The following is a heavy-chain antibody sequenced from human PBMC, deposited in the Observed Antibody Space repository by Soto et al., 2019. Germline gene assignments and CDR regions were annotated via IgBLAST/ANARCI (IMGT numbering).Heavy chain of an antibody. CDR1: GVSISNSSYY. Sequence: TLSLTCTVSGVSISNSSYYWGWIRRPPGKGLEWIGTIYYSGITYYNPSLKSRVTISVDTSKNQFSLKLTSVTAADTAVYYCARHGSNWGQGTLVTVSS. J-gene: IGHJ4*02. CDR2: IYYSGIT. V-gene: IGHV4-39*01. CDR3: ARHGSN.